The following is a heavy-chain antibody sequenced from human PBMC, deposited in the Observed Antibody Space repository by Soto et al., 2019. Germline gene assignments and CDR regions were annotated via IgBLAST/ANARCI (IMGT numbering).Heavy chain of an antibody. V-gene: IGHV3-30-3*01. CDR2: VSFDGNNK. J-gene: IGHJ4*02. Sequence: QVQLVESGGGVVQPGRSLRLSCVGTGFSFSSYSMHWVRQAPGKGLEWVAVVSFDGNNKYYANSVKDRFTVSRDNSKNTMYVQMNSLEPEDTGVYYCARDRRFGNGYSLGFDYWGQGTLVTVSS. D-gene: IGHD5-18*01. CDR3: ARDRRFGNGYSLGFDY. CDR1: GFSFSSYS.